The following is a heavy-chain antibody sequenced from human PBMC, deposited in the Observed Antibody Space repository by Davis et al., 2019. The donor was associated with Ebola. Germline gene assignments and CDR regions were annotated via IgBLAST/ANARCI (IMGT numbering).Heavy chain of an antibody. D-gene: IGHD2-8*01. Sequence: GESLKISCAASGFTFSSYAMSWVRQAPGKGLEWVSAISGSGGSTYYADSVKGRFTISRDNSKNTLYLQMNSLRAEDTAVYYCARDLDFMVLVTHYDAFDVWGQGTTVTVSS. V-gene: IGHV3-23*01. CDR1: GFTFSSYA. J-gene: IGHJ3*01. CDR3: ARDLDFMVLVTHYDAFDV. CDR2: ISGSGGST.